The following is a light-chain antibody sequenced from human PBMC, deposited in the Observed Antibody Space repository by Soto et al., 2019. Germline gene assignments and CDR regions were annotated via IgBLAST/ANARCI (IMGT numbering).Light chain of an antibody. CDR3: QQYNRYQFT. J-gene: IGKJ3*01. Sequence: DIQMTQSPSTLSASVGDRVTITCRASQSISSWLAWYQQKPGKAPKLLIYKASSLESGVPSRFSGSGSGTDFTLTSSILQPDDFATYYCQQYNRYQFTFGPGTKVDIK. CDR2: KAS. CDR1: QSISSW. V-gene: IGKV1-5*03.